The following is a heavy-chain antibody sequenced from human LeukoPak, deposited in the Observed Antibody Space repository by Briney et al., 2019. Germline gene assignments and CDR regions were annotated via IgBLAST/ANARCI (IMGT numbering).Heavy chain of an antibody. CDR1: GFTFDDYT. D-gene: IGHD3-10*01. Sequence: PGGSLRLSCAASGFTFDDYTMHWVRQAPGKGLEWVSLISWDGGSTYYADSVKGRFTISRDNSKNSLYLQMNSLRTEDTALYYCAKSMVSGSSHWYFDLWGRGTLVTVSS. CDR3: AKSMVSGSSHWYFDL. V-gene: IGHV3-43*01. J-gene: IGHJ2*01. CDR2: ISWDGGST.